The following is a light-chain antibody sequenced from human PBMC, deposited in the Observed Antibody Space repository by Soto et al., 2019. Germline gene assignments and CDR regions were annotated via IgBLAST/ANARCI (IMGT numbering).Light chain of an antibody. CDR1: QSVSTN. J-gene: IGKJ2*01. CDR3: QEYNNWPPRVI. Sequence: EIVLTQSPATPSVSPGERATLSCRASQSVSTNLAWYQQKPGQAPRLLIYGASTRATGIPGRVSGSGSETEFPHTIGSLQAEDFAVYYCQEYNNWPPRVIFGEGTKLEIK. CDR2: GAS. V-gene: IGKV3-15*01.